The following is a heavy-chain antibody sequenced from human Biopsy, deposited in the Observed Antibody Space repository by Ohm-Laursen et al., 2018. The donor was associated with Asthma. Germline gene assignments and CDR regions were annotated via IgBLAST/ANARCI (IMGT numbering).Heavy chain of an antibody. CDR2: INTNTGNP. J-gene: IGHJ4*02. CDR1: GYTVTRYA. CDR3: ARMISYYHEMRAPFFDY. D-gene: IGHD3-22*01. Sequence: ASVKASCKASGYTVTRYAINWVRQAAGQGLEWMGWINTNTGNPTYAQGFTGRFVFSLDTSVNTAHLQISSLKAEDTAVYYCARMISYYHEMRAPFFDYWGQGTLVTFSS. V-gene: IGHV7-4-1*02.